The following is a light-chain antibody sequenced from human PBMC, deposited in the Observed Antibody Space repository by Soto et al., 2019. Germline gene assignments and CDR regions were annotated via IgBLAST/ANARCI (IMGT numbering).Light chain of an antibody. Sequence: QSVLTQPASVSGSPGQSITISCTGTSSDVGGYNYVSWYQQHPGKAPKLMIYEVSNRPSGVSNRFSGSKSGNTASLTISGLQAEDEADYYCSSFTGSSTFVFGTGTKPTVL. J-gene: IGLJ1*01. CDR2: EVS. CDR1: SSDVGGYNY. V-gene: IGLV2-14*01. CDR3: SSFTGSSTFV.